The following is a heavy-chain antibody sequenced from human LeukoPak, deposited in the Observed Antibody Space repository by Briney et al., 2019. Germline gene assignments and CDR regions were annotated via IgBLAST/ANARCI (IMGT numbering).Heavy chain of an antibody. CDR3: AREGRNGYSLDT. CDR1: GGSISSNKW. CDR2: IFHSGST. J-gene: IGHJ5*02. V-gene: IGHV4-4*02. Sequence: SGTLSLTCAVFGGSISSNKWWSWVRQPPGKGLEWIGEIFHSGSTNYNLSLKSRVTISVDNSNNQFSLNLNSVTAADTAVYYCAREGRNGYSLDTWGQGTLVTVSS. D-gene: IGHD3-3*01.